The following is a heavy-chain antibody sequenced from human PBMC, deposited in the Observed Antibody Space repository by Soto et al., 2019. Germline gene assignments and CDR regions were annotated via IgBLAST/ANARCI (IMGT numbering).Heavy chain of an antibody. D-gene: IGHD6-6*01. CDR2: ISGSGGST. J-gene: IGHJ5*02. V-gene: IGHV3-23*01. CDR3: ARSIAARPNWFDP. Sequence: WGSLRLSCAASGFTFSSYAMSWVRQAPGKGLEWVSAISGSGGSTYYADSVKGRFTISRDNSKNTLYLQMNSLRAEDTAVYYCARSIAARPNWFDPWGQGTLVTVSS. CDR1: GFTFSSYA.